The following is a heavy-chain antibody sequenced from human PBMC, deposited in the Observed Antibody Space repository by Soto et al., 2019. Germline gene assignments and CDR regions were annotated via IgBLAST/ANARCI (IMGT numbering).Heavy chain of an antibody. J-gene: IGHJ6*02. Sequence: SETLSLTCTVSGGSISSSSYYWGWTRQPPGKGLEWIGSIYYSGSTYYNPSLKSRVTISVDTSKNQFSLKLSSVTAADTAVYYCASGLRYFDWSYYYYYGMDVWGQGTTVTVSS. CDR1: GGSISSSSYY. D-gene: IGHD3-9*01. CDR3: ASGLRYFDWSYYYYYGMDV. CDR2: IYYSGST. V-gene: IGHV4-39*01.